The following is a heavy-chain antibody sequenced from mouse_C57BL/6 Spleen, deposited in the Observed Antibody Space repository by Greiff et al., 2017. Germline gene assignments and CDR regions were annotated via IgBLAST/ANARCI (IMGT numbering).Heavy chain of an antibody. Sequence: EVQLQQSGPGLVKPSQSLSLTCSVTGYSITSGYYWNRIRQFPGNKLEWMGYISYDGSNNYNPSLKNRISITRDTSKNQFFLKLNSVTTEDTATYYCARGGYFDVWGTGTTVTVSS. CDR2: ISYDGSN. J-gene: IGHJ1*03. CDR1: GYSITSGYY. CDR3: ARGGYFDV. V-gene: IGHV3-6*01.